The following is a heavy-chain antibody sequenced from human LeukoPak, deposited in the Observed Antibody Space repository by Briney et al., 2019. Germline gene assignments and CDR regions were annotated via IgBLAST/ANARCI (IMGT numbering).Heavy chain of an antibody. V-gene: IGHV1-2*02. J-gene: IGHJ5*02. CDR1: GYTFTGCY. CDR2: INPYSGDT. CDR3: ARGSDSDFWSGYSAWFDA. D-gene: IGHD3-3*01. Sequence: ASVKVSCKASGYTFTGCYMHWVRQVPGQGPEWMGWINPYSGDTNYAQKFHGRVTMTRDTSISTAYVDLSRLRSDDTAVYYCARGSDSDFWSGYSAWFDAWGQGTLVTVSS.